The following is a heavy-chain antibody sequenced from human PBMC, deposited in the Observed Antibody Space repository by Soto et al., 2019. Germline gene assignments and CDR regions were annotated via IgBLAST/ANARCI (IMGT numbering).Heavy chain of an antibody. CDR3: AREISGFDY. CDR1: GFTSSNYA. CDR2: ISYDGSNR. D-gene: IGHD2-15*01. Sequence: SGGSLRLSCVASGFTSSNYAMHWVRQAPGKGLEWVAIISYDGSNRYNADSVTDRFTTSRENSNNTLYLQINGLRPEDTAVYYCAREISGFDYWGHGTLVT. V-gene: IGHV3-30-3*01. J-gene: IGHJ4*01.